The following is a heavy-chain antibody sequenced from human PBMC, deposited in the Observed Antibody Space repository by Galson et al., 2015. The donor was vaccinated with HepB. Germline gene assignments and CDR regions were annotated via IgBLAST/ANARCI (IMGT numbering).Heavy chain of an antibody. J-gene: IGHJ4*02. CDR1: GFTFDTYT. CDR2: ISGSGGTT. V-gene: IGHV3-23*01. Sequence: SLRLSCAASGFTFDTYTMSWVRQAPGKGLEWVSAISGSGGTTYYADSVKGRFAISRDNSNHTLFLQMNSLRAEDTAVYYCVTHPLGVAEVMVHWGRGTLVTVSS. D-gene: IGHD3-16*01. CDR3: VTHPLGVAEVMVH.